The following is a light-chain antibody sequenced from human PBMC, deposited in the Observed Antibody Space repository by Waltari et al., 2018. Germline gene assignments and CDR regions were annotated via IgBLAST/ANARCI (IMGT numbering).Light chain of an antibody. CDR3: QRYNSYPIT. CDR1: QSIGSW. Sequence: DIQMTQSPSTLSASVGDRVTITCRASQSIGSWLAWYQQKPGKAPKLLIYEATSLESGVPSRFSARGSGTEFTLPISSLQPDDFATYYCQRYNSYPITFGPGTKVDI. J-gene: IGKJ3*01. CDR2: EAT. V-gene: IGKV1-5*03.